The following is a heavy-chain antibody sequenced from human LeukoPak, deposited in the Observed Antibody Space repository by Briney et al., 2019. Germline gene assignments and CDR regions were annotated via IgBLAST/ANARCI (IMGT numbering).Heavy chain of an antibody. CDR3: AKDPGHSSDWYGNNWFDP. D-gene: IGHD6-19*01. CDR2: ISYDGSNE. J-gene: IGHJ5*02. CDR1: GFTFSSYV. V-gene: IGHV3-30*04. Sequence: GGSLRLSCSASGFTFSSYVMHWVRQAPGKGLEWVAIISYDGSNEYYADSVKGRFTISRDNSKNTLYLQMNSLRAADTAVYYCAKDPGHSSDWYGNNWFDPWGQGTLVTVSS.